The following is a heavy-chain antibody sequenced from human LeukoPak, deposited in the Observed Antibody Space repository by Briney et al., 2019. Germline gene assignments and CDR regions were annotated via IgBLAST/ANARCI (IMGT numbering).Heavy chain of an antibody. V-gene: IGHV3-23*01. D-gene: IGHD2-2*01. J-gene: IGHJ3*02. CDR2: ISGSGGST. CDR1: GFTFRSYA. CDR3: ANRALYCSSTSCYAGGAFDI. Sequence: PGGSLRLSCAASGFTFRSYAMSWVRQAPGKGLEWVSAISGSGGSTYYADSVKGRFTISRDNSKNTLYLQMNSLRAEDTAVYYCANRALYCSSTSCYAGGAFDIWGQGTMVTVSS.